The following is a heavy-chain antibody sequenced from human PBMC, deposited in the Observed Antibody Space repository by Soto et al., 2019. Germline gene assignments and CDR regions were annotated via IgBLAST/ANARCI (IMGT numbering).Heavy chain of an antibody. D-gene: IGHD3-22*01. CDR1: GGTFSSYA. Sequence: SVKVSCKASGGTFSSYAISWVRQAPGQGLEWMGGIIPIFGTANYAQKFQGRVTITADESTSTAYMELSSLRSEDTAVYYCARYNYDTLSRILDWGEGTLVTVSS. V-gene: IGHV1-69*13. CDR3: ARYNYDTLSRILD. CDR2: IIPIFGTA. J-gene: IGHJ4*02.